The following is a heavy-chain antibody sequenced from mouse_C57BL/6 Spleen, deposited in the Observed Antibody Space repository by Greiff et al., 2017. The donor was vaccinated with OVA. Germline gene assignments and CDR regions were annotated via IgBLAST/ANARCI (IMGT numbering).Heavy chain of an antibody. Sequence: QVQLQQPGAELVKPGASVKLSCKASGYTFTSYWMHWVKQRPGQGLEWIGMINPNSGSTNYNEKFKSKATLTVDKSSSTAYMQLSSLTSEDSAVCYCARSRSFYAMDYWGQGTSVTVSS. J-gene: IGHJ4*01. CDR1: GYTFTSYW. CDR3: ARSRSFYAMDY. CDR2: INPNSGST. V-gene: IGHV1-64*01.